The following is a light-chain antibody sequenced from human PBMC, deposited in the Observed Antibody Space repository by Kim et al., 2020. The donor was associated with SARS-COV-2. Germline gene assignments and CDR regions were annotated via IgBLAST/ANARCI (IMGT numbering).Light chain of an antibody. CDR2: DES. CDR3: KQSYSTLWT. V-gene: IGKV1-39*01. J-gene: IGKJ1*01. CDR1: KSTSKY. Sequence: ASLVDRVAITCRASKSTSKYLNWYQQKTGKVPKLLLYDESCLQSGVPTRFSGSGCGRDFTITISSLQHEDYATYYCKQSYSTLWTFGQGTKVDIK.